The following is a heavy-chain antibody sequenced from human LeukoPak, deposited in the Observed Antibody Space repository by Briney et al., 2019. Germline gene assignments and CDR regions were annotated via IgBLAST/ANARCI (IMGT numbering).Heavy chain of an antibody. CDR3: AKEYTGSFSPFPSYFDY. D-gene: IGHD1-26*01. CDR2: ISGSGGTT. CDR1: GFTFSNYA. J-gene: IGHJ4*02. Sequence: PGGSLRLSCAASGFTFSNYAMNWVRQAPGEGLEWVSAISGSGGTTYYADSVKGRFTISRDNSKNTLYLQMNSLRAEDTAVYYCAKEYTGSFSPFPSYFDYWGQGTLVTVSS. V-gene: IGHV3-23*01.